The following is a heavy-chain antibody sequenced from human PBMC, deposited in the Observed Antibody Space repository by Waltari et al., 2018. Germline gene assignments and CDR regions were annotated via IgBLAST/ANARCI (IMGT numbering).Heavy chain of an antibody. Sequence: SGAEVKKPGASVKVSCKASGYTFTSYGISWVRQAPGQGLEWMGWISAYNGNTNYAQKLQGRVTMTTDTSTSTAYMELRSLRSDDTAVYYCARDRIQLWADAFDIWGQSLFDIWGQGTMVTVSS. D-gene: IGHD5-18*01. CDR2: ISAYNGNT. J-gene: IGHJ3*02. V-gene: IGHV1-18*01. CDR1: GYTFTSYG. CDR3: ARDRIQLWADAFDIWGQSLFDI.